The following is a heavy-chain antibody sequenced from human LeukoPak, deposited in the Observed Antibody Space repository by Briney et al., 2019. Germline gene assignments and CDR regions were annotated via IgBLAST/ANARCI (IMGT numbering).Heavy chain of an antibody. CDR1: GYNFISYW. V-gene: IGHV5-51*01. Sequence: GESLKTSCKVSGYNFISYWIAWVRQVPGKGLEWMGIIYPGDSDTRYSPSFQGQVTISGDKSISTAYLQWSNLKASDSAIYYCTRQASYGYTEFDYWGQGTLVTVSS. D-gene: IGHD5-24*01. CDR2: IYPGDSDT. J-gene: IGHJ4*02. CDR3: TRQASYGYTEFDY.